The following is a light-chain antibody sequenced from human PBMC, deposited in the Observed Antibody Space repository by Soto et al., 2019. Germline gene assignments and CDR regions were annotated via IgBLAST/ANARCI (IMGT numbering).Light chain of an antibody. CDR1: SSNIGAGFD. J-gene: IGLJ1*01. Sequence: QSVLTQPPAVSGAPGQRVTISCTGSSSNIGAGFDVHWYQQLPGKVPKLLISANTNRPSGVHDRFSGSKSGTSASLAITGLQAEDEADYYCQSYDKGLGGYVFGTGTKLTVL. CDR2: ANT. CDR3: QSYDKGLGGYV. V-gene: IGLV1-40*01.